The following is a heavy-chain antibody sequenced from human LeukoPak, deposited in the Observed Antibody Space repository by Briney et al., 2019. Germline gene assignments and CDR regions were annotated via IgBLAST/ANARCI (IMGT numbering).Heavy chain of an antibody. D-gene: IGHD3-10*01. V-gene: IGHV4-34*01. Sequence: SETLSLTCAVYGGSFSGYYWSWIRQPPGKGLEWIGEINHSGSTNYNPSLKSRVTISVDTSKNQFSLKLSSVTAADTAVYYCARVFGVGFDYWGQGTLVTVSS. CDR1: GGSFSGYY. CDR3: ARVFGVGFDY. CDR2: INHSGST. J-gene: IGHJ4*02.